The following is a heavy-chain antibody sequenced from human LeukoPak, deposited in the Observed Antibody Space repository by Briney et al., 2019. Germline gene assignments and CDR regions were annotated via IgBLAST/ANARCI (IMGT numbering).Heavy chain of an antibody. D-gene: IGHD3-22*01. CDR2: IYYSGST. CDR3: ARADSSGLGKIDY. CDR1: GGSISSSSYY. Sequence: SETLSLTCTVSGGSISSSSYYWGWIRQPPGKGLEWIGYIYYSGSTNYNPSLKSRVTISVDTSKTQFSLKLSSVTAADTAVYYCARADSSGLGKIDYWGQGTLVTVSS. V-gene: IGHV4-61*05. J-gene: IGHJ4*02.